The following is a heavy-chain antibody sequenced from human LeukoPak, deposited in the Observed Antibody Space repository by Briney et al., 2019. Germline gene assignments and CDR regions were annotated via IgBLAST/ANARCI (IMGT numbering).Heavy chain of an antibody. CDR1: GFTFSSYE. Sequence: GGSLRLSCAASGFTFSSYEMNWVRQAPGKGPQWVSYISSSGDTIYYADSVKGRFTTSRDNAKNSLYLQMNSLRAGDTAVYYCARDVGKSGYGDYWGQGTLVTVSS. V-gene: IGHV3-48*03. CDR2: ISSSGDTI. CDR3: ARDVGKSGYGDY. J-gene: IGHJ4*02. D-gene: IGHD5-12*01.